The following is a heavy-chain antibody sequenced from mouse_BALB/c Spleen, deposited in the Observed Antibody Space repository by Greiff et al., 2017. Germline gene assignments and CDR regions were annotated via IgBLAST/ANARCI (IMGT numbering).Heavy chain of an antibody. V-gene: IGHV5-4*02. J-gene: IGHJ2*01. CDR1: GFTFSDYY. CDR3: ARGYGYDDPYYFDY. Sequence: EVNLVESGGGLVKPGGSLKLSCAASGFTFSDYYMYWVRQTPEKRLEWVATISDGGSYTYYPDSVKGRFTISRDNAKNNLYLQMSSLKSEDTAMYYCARGYGYDDPYYFDYWGQGTTLTVSS. D-gene: IGHD2-2*01. CDR2: ISDGGSYT.